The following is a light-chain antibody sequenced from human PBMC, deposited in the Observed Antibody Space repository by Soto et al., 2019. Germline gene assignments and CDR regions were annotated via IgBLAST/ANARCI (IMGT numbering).Light chain of an antibody. CDR2: GDS. J-gene: IGLJ2*01. CDR3: QVWDSSSDHVV. Sequence: SYDLTQPPSVSVAPGQTARITCGGNNIGSKSVHWYQQKPGQAPVLVVYGDSDRPSGIPERFSGSNSGNTATLTISRVEAGDEADYYCQVWDSSSDHVVFGGGTKVTVL. CDR1: NIGSKS. V-gene: IGLV3-21*02.